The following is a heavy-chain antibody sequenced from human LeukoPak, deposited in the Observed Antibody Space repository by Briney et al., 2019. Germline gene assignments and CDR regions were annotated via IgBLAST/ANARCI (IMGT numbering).Heavy chain of an antibody. D-gene: IGHD3-22*01. Sequence: GGSLRLSCAASGFTFGVYYMTWIRQAPGKGLEWISYISSHNDKNYANSVKGRFTISRDNAQNSLYLQMNSLRAEDTAVYYCARNYYDSRGYYCVFDIWGQGTMVTVSS. CDR1: GFTFGVYY. CDR3: ARNYYDSRGYYCVFDI. CDR2: ISSHNDK. V-gene: IGHV3-11*03. J-gene: IGHJ3*02.